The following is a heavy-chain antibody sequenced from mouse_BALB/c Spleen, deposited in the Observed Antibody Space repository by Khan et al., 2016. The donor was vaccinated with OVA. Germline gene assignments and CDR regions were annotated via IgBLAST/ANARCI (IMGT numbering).Heavy chain of an antibody. CDR2: IWGGGGT. CDR3: ARDYYRYDGDYAMDY. D-gene: IGHD2-14*01. Sequence: QVQLKESGPGLVAPSQSLSITCTVSGFSLTRYNIHWVRQPPGKGLEWLGMIWGGGGTDYNSTLKSSLSISKDNSKSQVFLKMNSLQTDDSAMYYCARDYYRYDGDYAMDYWGQGTSVTVSS. V-gene: IGHV2-6-4*01. CDR1: GFSLTRYN. J-gene: IGHJ4*01.